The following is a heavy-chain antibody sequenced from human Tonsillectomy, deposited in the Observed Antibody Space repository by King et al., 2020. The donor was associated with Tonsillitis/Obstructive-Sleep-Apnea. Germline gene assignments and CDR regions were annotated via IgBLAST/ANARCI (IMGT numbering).Heavy chain of an antibody. CDR1: GFTFSSYG. CDR2: ISYDGGNK. V-gene: IGHV3-30*18. J-gene: IGHJ5*01. CDR3: AKDRGAYCSNGVCYGFDS. Sequence: VQLVESGGGVVQPGRSLRLSCAASGFTFSSYGMHWVRQAPGKGLEWVAVISYDGGNKYYADSVKGRFTISRDNSKNTLYLQMNSLRAEDTAVYYCAKDRGAYCSNGVCYGFDSWGQGNLVTVSS. D-gene: IGHD2-8*01.